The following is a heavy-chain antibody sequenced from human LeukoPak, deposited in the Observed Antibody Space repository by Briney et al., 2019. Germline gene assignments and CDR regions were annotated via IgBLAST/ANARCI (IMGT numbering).Heavy chain of an antibody. V-gene: IGHV4-39*01. CDR1: GGSISSSSYY. Sequence: PSETLSLTCTVSGGSISSSSYYWGWIRQPPGKGLEWIGTIYYSGSTYYNPSLKSRVTISVDTSKNQFSLKLSSVTAADTAVYYCARQGSGNYLSPVNYWGQGTLVTVSS. CDR2: IYYSGST. J-gene: IGHJ4*02. D-gene: IGHD1-26*01. CDR3: ARQGSGNYLSPVNY.